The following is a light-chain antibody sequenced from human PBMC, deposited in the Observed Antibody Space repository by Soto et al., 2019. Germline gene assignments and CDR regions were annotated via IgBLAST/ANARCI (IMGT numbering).Light chain of an antibody. J-gene: IGLJ2*01. V-gene: IGLV4-69*01. CDR3: QNWGTGIGV. CDR1: SGHSSYA. Sequence: QPVLTQSPSASASLGPSVKLTCTLSSGHSSYAIAWHQQQPEKGPRYLMKLNSDGSHRKGDGIPDRFSGSSSGAEHYLTISRLPSEEEADYYCQNWGTGIGVFGGGTKVTVL. CDR2: LNSDGSH.